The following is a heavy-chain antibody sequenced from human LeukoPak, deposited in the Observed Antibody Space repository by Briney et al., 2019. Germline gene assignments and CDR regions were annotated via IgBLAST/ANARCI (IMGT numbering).Heavy chain of an antibody. CDR1: GSTFSSYE. CDR2: ISSSGSTI. V-gene: IGHV3-48*03. D-gene: IGHD2-15*01. CDR3: ARGEEVVVVAATGLAFDI. J-gene: IGHJ3*02. Sequence: QPGGSLRLSCAASGSTFSSYEMNWVRQAPGKGLEWVSYISSSGSTIYYADSVKGRFTISRDNAKNSLYLQMNSLRAEDTAVYYCARGEEVVVVAATGLAFDIWGQGTMVTVSS.